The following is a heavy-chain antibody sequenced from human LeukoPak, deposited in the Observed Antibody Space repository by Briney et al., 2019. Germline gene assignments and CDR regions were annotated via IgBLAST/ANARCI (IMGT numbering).Heavy chain of an antibody. CDR2: ISGSGGST. CDR3: AKDSTVTLFYYYYGMDV. CDR1: GFIFSSYA. Sequence: PGGSLRLSCAASGFIFSSYAMSWVRQAPGKGLEWVSAISGSGGSTYYADSVKGRFTISRDNSKNTLYLQMNSLRAEDTAVYYCAKDSTVTLFYYYYGMDVWGQGTTVTVSS. D-gene: IGHD4-17*01. V-gene: IGHV3-23*01. J-gene: IGHJ6*02.